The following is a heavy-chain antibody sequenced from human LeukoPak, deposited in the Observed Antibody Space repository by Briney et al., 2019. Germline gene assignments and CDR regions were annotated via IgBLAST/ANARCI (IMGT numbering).Heavy chain of an antibody. CDR3: ATWVAAEGVY. D-gene: IGHD2-15*01. V-gene: IGHV4-59*01. CDR1: GGSISSYY. CDR2: IYYSGST. Sequence: PSETLSLTCTVSGGSISSYYWSWIRQPPGKGLEWIGYIYYSGSTNYNPSLKSRVTISVDTSKNQFSLKLSSVTAADTAVYYCATWVAAEGVYWGQGTLVTVSS. J-gene: IGHJ4*02.